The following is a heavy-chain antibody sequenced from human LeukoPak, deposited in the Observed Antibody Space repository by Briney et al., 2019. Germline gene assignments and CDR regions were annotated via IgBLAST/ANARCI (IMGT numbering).Heavy chain of an antibody. CDR3: ARDRGSGLDAFDI. V-gene: IGHV3-53*01. J-gene: IGHJ3*02. Sequence: GGSLRLSCAASGFTVGSNYMSWVRQAPGKGLEWVSVIYSGGSTYYADSVKGRFTISRDNSKNTLYLQMNSLRAEDTAVYYCARDRGSGLDAFDIWGQGTMVTVSS. CDR2: IYSGGST. CDR1: GFTVGSNY. D-gene: IGHD6-19*01.